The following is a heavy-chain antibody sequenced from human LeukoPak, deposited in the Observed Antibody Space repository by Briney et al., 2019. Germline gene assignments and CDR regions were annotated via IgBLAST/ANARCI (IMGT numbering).Heavy chain of an antibody. J-gene: IGHJ4*02. CDR2: INWNGGST. CDR1: GFTFDDYG. D-gene: IGHD5-12*01. CDR3: ARGPSGYHNT. Sequence: GGSLRLSCAASGFTFDDYGMSWVRQAPGKGLEWVSGINWNGGSTGYADSVKGRFTISRDNSKNTLYLQMNSLRAEDTAVYYCARGPSGYHNTGGQGTLVTVFS. V-gene: IGHV3-20*04.